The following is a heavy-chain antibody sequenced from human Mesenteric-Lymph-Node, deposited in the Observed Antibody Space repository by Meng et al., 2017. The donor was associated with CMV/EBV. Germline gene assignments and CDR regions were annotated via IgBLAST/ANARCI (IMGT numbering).Heavy chain of an antibody. J-gene: IGHJ5*02. Sequence: GESLKISCAASGFTFSSYWMTWVRQAPGKGLEWVASIKLDGSEKKYVDSLKGRFTISRDNAKNSLYLQMNSLRDEDTAVYYCARGLGWGRFDPWGQGTLVTVSS. V-gene: IGHV3-7*01. CDR1: GFTFSSYW. D-gene: IGHD6-19*01. CDR3: ARGLGWGRFDP. CDR2: IKLDGSEK.